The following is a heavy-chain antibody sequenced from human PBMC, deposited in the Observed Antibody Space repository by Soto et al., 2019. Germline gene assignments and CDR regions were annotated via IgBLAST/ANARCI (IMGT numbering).Heavy chain of an antibody. CDR3: AKADYYYYGMDV. CDR1: GFTFDDYT. Sequence: GGSLRLSCAAPGFTFDDYTMHWVRQAPGKGLEWVSLISWDGGSTYYADSVKGRFTISRDNSKNSLYLQMNSLRTEDTALYYCAKADYYYYGMDVWGQGTTVTVP. J-gene: IGHJ6*02. V-gene: IGHV3-43*01. CDR2: ISWDGGST.